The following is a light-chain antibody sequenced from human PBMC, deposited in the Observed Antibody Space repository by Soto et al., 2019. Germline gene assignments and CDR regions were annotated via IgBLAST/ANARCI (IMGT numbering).Light chain of an antibody. V-gene: IGKV1-5*03. CDR2: KAS. J-gene: IGKJ1*01. Sequence: IPMTQAPSSLSASVGERVNITCRASQTISSWLAWYQQKPGKAPKLLIYKASTLKSGVPSRFSGSGSGTEFTLTISSLQPDDFATYYCQHYNSYSEAFGQGTKVDI. CDR3: QHYNSYSEA. CDR1: QTISSW.